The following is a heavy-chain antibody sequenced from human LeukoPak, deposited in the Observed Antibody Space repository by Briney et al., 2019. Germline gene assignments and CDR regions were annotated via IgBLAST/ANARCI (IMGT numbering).Heavy chain of an antibody. CDR3: ARVREVPAAIAPHVDV. J-gene: IGHJ6*04. CDR1: GGSISSGGYY. Sequence: PSETLSLTCTVSGGSISSGGYYWSWIRQPPGKGLEWIGYIYHSGSTYYNPSLKSRVTISVDRSKNQFSLKLCSVTAADTAVYYCARVREVPAAIAPHVDVWGKGTTVTVSS. CDR2: IYHSGST. V-gene: IGHV4-30-2*01. D-gene: IGHD2-2*01.